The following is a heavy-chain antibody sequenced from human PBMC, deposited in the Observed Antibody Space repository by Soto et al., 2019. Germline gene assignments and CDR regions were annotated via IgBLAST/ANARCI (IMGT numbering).Heavy chain of an antibody. Sequence: ASVKVSCKASGYTFTSYGISWVRQAPGQGLEWMGWISAYNGNTNYAQKLQGRVTMTTDTSTSTAYMELRSLRSDDTAVYYCARDQALLRNFDWLLEDYFDYWGQ. CDR2: ISAYNGNT. CDR1: GYTFTSYG. J-gene: IGHJ4*01. V-gene: IGHV1-18*01. D-gene: IGHD3-9*01. CDR3: ARDQALLRNFDWLLEDYFDY.